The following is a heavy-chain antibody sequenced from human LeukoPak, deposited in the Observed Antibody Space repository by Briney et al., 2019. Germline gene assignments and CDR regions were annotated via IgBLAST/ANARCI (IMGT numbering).Heavy chain of an antibody. CDR1: GFTFSSYS. D-gene: IGHD2-15*01. J-gene: IGHJ4*02. V-gene: IGHV3-23*01. Sequence: GGSLRLSCAASGFTFSSYSMNWVRQAPGKGLEWVSAICSNDNNTYYANSVKGRFTISRDNSKNTLSLQLNSLRAEDTAVYYCAKGTSSSCYSAPNYWGQGTLVTVSS. CDR2: ICSNDNNT. CDR3: AKGTSSSCYSAPNY.